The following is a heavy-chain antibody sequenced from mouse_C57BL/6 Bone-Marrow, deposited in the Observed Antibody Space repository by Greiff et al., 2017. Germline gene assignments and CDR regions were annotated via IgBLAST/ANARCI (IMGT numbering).Heavy chain of an antibody. CDR2: ISSGSSTI. V-gene: IGHV5-17*01. CDR3: AGRYYDY. J-gene: IGHJ2*01. Sequence: EVHLVESGGGLVKPGGSLKLSCAASGFTFSDYGMHWVRQAPEKGLEWVAYISSGSSTIYYADTVKGRFTISRDNAKNTLFLQMTSLRSEDTAMCYCAGRYYDYWGQGTTLTVSS. D-gene: IGHD1-1*01. CDR1: GFTFSDYG.